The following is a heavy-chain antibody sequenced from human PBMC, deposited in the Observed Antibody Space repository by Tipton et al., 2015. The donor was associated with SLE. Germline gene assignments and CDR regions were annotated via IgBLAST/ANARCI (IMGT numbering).Heavy chain of an antibody. V-gene: IGHV4-39*07. CDR1: GGSISSSSYY. CDR2: IYHSGST. J-gene: IGHJ4*02. Sequence: TLSLTCTVSGGSISSSSYYWGWIRQPPGKGLEWIGSIYHSGSTYYNPSLKSRVTISVDTSKNQFSLKLTSVTAADTAMYYCARDAFGIAAAGGFDYWGQGTLVTVSS. CDR3: ARDAFGIAAAGGFDY. D-gene: IGHD6-13*01.